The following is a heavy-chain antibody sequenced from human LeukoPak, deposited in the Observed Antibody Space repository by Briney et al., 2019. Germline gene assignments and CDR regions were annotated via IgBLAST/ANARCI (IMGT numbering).Heavy chain of an antibody. CDR2: INPSGGST. J-gene: IGHJ5*02. V-gene: IGHV1-46*01. CDR1: GYTFTSYY. D-gene: IGHD3-3*01. Sequence: ASVKVSCKASGYTFTSYYMHWVRQAPGQGLEWMGIINPSGGSTSYAQKFQGRVTMTRDTSTSTVYMELSSLRSEDTAVYYCARGQRFLEWLPVFDPWGQGTLVTVSS. CDR3: ARGQRFLEWLPVFDP.